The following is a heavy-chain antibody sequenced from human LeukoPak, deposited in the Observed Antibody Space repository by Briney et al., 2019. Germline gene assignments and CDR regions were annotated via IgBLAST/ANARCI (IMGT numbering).Heavy chain of an antibody. J-gene: IGHJ4*02. V-gene: IGHV5-51*01. CDR1: GRPFTNTW. CDR3: ARRNSGNFPFDY. Sequence: GESLKISCQGPGRPFTNTWLAWGRQPPAKGLEWMGIIYSRDSDTIYSPSFQGQVTISVDKSISTAHLQWSSLKASDTARYYCARRNSGNFPFDYWGQGTLVTVSS. CDR2: IYSRDSDT. D-gene: IGHD6-19*01.